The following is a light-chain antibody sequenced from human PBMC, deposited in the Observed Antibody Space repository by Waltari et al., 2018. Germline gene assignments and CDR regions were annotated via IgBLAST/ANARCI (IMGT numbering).Light chain of an antibody. J-gene: IGLJ3*02. V-gene: IGLV2-14*03. CDR1: SSAVGGYNY. Sequence: QSAPTQPASVSGSPGQSITISCTGTSSAVGGYNYVSWYQQHPGKAPKLMIFDVSNRPSGVSNRFSGSKSGNTASLTISGLQAEDEADYYCSSYISSSTLEVFGGGTRLTVL. CDR2: DVS. CDR3: SSYISSSTLEV.